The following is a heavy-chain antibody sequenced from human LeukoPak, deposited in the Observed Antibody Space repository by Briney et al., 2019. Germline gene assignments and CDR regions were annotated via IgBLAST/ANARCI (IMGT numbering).Heavy chain of an antibody. Sequence: SVKVSCKASGGTFSSYAISWVRQAPGQGLEWMGRIIPILGMANYAQKFQGRVTITADKSTSTAYMELSSLRSEDTAVYYCARTVDTDAFDIWGQGTMVTVSS. CDR1: GGTFSSYA. CDR2: IIPILGMA. J-gene: IGHJ3*02. CDR3: ARTVDTDAFDI. V-gene: IGHV1-69*04. D-gene: IGHD5-18*01.